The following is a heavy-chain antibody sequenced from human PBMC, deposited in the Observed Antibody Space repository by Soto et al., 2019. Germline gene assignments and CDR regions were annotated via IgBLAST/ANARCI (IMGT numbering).Heavy chain of an antibody. CDR2: ISSTTNYI. Sequence: GGSLRLSCAASGFTFTRYSMNWVRQAPGKGLEWVSSISSTTNYIYYADSMKGRFTVSRDNAKNSVYLEMNSLSAEDTAVYYCARESEDLTSNFGYWGQGTLVTVSS. CDR1: GFTFTRYS. J-gene: IGHJ4*02. V-gene: IGHV3-21*01. CDR3: ARESEDLTSNFGY.